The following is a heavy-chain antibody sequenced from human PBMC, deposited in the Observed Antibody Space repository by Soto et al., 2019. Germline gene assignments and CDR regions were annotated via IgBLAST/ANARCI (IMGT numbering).Heavy chain of an antibody. CDR3: AKDGTRDGYNYYYYYGMDV. J-gene: IGHJ6*02. CDR2: ISGSGGST. Sequence: GGSLRLSCAASGFTFSSYAMSWVRQAPGKGLEWVSAISGSGGSTYYADSVKGRFTISRDNSKNTLYLQMNSLRAEDTAVYYCAKDGTRDGYNYYYYYGMDVWGQGTTVTVSS. CDR1: GFTFSSYA. D-gene: IGHD5-12*01. V-gene: IGHV3-23*01.